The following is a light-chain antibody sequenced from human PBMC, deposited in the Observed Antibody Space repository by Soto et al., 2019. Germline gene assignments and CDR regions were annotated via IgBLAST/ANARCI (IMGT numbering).Light chain of an antibody. V-gene: IGKV1-39*01. CDR1: QSISTY. J-gene: IGKJ1*01. CDR2: GAS. Sequence: DIQMTQSPSSLSASVGDRVTITCRASQSISTYLNWFQQKPGKAPKLLIYGASSLQSGVPSRFSGSGSGTDFTLTIISLQPEDFATYYYQQSYTTPWTFGQGTKVEVK. CDR3: QQSYTTPWT.